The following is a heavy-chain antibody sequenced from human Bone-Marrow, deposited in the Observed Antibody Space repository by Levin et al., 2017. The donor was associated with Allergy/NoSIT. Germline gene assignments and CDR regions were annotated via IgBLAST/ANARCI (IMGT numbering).Heavy chain of an antibody. Sequence: GGSLRLSCEVSGFSFSMHGMHWVRQAPGKGLEWVALISYEGSDKWYSDSVKGRFTISRDNSRNTVYLETGSLRPEDTDIYFCARDVSFGRSVHSTWIDYWGQGTLVSVSS. CDR1: GFSFSMHG. V-gene: IGHV3-30*03. CDR2: ISYEGSDK. D-gene: IGHD3-3*01. J-gene: IGHJ4*02. CDR3: ARDVSFGRSVHSTWIDY.